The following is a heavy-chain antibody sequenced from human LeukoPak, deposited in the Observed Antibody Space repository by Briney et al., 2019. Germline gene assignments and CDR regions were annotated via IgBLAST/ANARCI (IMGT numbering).Heavy chain of an antibody. CDR2: LSAYNGNT. CDR1: GYTFTSYG. J-gene: IGHJ4*02. CDR3: AWDCSSTSCRDGGYFDY. D-gene: IGHD2-2*01. V-gene: IGHV1-18*01. Sequence: ASVKVSCKASGYTFTSYGISWVRQAPGQGLEWMGWLSAYNGNTNYAQKLQGRVTMTTDTSTSTAYMELRSLRSDDTAVYYCAWDCSSTSCRDGGYFDYWGQGTLVTVSS.